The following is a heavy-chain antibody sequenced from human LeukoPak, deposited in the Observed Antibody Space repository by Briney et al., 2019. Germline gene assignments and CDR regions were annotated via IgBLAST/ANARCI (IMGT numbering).Heavy chain of an antibody. D-gene: IGHD3-9*01. CDR3: VRLLGGYFAGNTFDI. CDR2: IYYTGSA. Sequence: SETLSLTCTVSGGFVSSRPHFWAWIRQTPGKGLEWIGTIYYTGSANYNPSLKSRVTMSVGTSKDHFSLNLSSVTATDTAVYFCVRLLGGYFAGNTFDIWGQGTVVSVSS. CDR1: GGFVSSRPHF. V-gene: IGHV4-39*02. J-gene: IGHJ3*02.